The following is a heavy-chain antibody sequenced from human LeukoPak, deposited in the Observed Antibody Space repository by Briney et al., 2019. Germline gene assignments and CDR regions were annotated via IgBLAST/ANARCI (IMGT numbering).Heavy chain of an antibody. J-gene: IGHJ6*04. CDR1: GYTFTSYA. D-gene: IGHD1-26*01. CDR2: INAGNGNT. CDR3: ARNQYSGSYSPRDGMDV. V-gene: IGHV1-3*01. Sequence: ASVKVSCKASGYTFTSYAMHWVRQAPGQRLEWMGSINAGNGNTKYSQKFQGRVTITRDTSASTAYMELSSLRSEDTAVYYCARNQYSGSYSPRDGMDVWGKGTTVTVSS.